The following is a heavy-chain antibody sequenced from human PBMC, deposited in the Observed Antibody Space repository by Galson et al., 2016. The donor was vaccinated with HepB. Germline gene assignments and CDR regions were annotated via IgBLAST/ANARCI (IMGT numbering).Heavy chain of an antibody. CDR2: ISSSSYI. J-gene: IGHJ3*02. D-gene: IGHD3-3*01. Sequence: SLRLSCAASGFTFSSHAMNWVRQAPGKGLEWVSYISSSSYIYYADAVKGRFIISRDKAKKSMYLQMNSLGDEDTAVYYCARDAWSGYYARDAFDIWGQGTMVTVSS. CDR1: GFTFSSHA. CDR3: ARDAWSGYYARDAFDI. V-gene: IGHV3-21*01.